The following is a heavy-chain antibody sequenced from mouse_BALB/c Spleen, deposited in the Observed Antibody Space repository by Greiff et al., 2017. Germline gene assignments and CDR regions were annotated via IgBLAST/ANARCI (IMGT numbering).Heavy chain of an antibody. CDR2: ISSGGSYT. V-gene: IGHV5-9-4*01. J-gene: IGHJ1*01. Sequence: EVQLVESGRGLVKPGGSLKLSCAASGFTFSSYAMSWVRQSPEKRLEWVAEISSGGSYTYYPDTVTGRFTISRDNAKNTLYLEMSSLRSEDTAMYYCASNYGSSYRYFDVWGAGTTVTVAS. CDR1: GFTFSSYA. D-gene: IGHD1-1*01. CDR3: ASNYGSSYRYFDV.